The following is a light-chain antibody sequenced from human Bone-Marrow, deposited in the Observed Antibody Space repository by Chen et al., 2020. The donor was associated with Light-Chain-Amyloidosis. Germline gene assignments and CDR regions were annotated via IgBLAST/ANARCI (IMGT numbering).Light chain of an antibody. CDR3: QSADSSGTYEVR. V-gene: IGLV3-25*03. CDR1: DLPTKY. Sequence: YELTQPPSVSVSPGQTARITCSGDDLPTKYAYWYQQKPGQAPVLVIHRDTERPSGISERFSGSCSGTTATLTISGVQAEDEADYHCQSADSSGTYEVRFGGGTKLTVL. CDR2: RDT. J-gene: IGLJ2*01.